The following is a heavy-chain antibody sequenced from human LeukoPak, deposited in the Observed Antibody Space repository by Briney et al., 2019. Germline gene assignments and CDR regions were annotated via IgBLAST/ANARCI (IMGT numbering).Heavy chain of an antibody. CDR2: INHSGST. CDR3: ARGADTYYYGSGSYYFDY. Sequence: PSETLSLTCAVYGGSFSGYYWSWIRQPPGKGLEWIGGINHSGSTNYNPSLKSRVTISVDTSKNQFSLKLSSVTAADTAVYYCARGADTYYYGSGSYYFDYWGQGTLVTVSS. CDR1: GGSFSGYY. D-gene: IGHD3-10*01. J-gene: IGHJ4*02. V-gene: IGHV4-34*01.